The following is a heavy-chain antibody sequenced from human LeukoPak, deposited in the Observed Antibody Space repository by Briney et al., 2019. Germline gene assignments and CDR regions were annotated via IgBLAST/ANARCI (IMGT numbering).Heavy chain of an antibody. CDR3: ARVLTSYYYGSGPDY. V-gene: IGHV3-66*01. J-gene: IGHJ4*02. CDR1: GFTVSSNY. Sequence: GGSLRLSCAASGFTVSSNYLTWVRQAPGKGLEWVSVIYSGGSTYYADSVKGRFTISRDNSENTLYLQMNSLRAEDTAVYYCARVLTSYYYGSGPDYWGQGTLVTVSS. D-gene: IGHD3-10*01. CDR2: IYSGGST.